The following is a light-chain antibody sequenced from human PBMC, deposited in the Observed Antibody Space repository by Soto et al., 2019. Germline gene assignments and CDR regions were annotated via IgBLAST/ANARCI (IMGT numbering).Light chain of an antibody. CDR1: QSVSSW. CDR3: QEYQTWT. J-gene: IGKJ1*01. Sequence: DIQMTQSPSILSASVGDRVTITCRASQSVSSWSAWYQQKPGKAPKLLIHKASRLESGVSSRFSGSGSGTEFTLTITSLQPDDFATYYCQEYQTWTFGHGTKVEIK. CDR2: KAS. V-gene: IGKV1-5*03.